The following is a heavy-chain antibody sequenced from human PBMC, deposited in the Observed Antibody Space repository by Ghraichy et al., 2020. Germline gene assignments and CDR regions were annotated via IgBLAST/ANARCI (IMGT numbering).Heavy chain of an antibody. D-gene: IGHD6-13*01. J-gene: IGHJ4*02. V-gene: IGHV4-31*03. CDR2: IYYSGST. CDR3: ARVKVEAAAGVDY. CDR1: GGSISSGGYY. Sequence: SETLSLTCTVSGGSISSGGYYWSWIRQHPGKGLEWIGYIYYSGSTYYNPSLKSRVTISVDTSKNQFSLKLSSVTAADTAVYYCARVKVEAAAGVDYWGQGTLVTVSS.